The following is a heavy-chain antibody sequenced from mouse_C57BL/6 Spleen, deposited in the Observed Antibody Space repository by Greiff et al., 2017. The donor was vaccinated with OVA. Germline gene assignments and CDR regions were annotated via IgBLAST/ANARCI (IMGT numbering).Heavy chain of an antibody. V-gene: IGHV5-17*01. Sequence: DVKLVESGGGLVKPGGSLKLSCAASGFTFSDYGMHWVRQAPEKGLEWVAYISSGSSTIYYADTVKGRFTISRDNAKNTLFLQMTSLRSEDTAMYYCASGDEAYWGQGTLVTVFA. CDR2: ISSGSSTI. J-gene: IGHJ3*01. D-gene: IGHD3-3*01. CDR3: ASGDEAY. CDR1: GFTFSDYG.